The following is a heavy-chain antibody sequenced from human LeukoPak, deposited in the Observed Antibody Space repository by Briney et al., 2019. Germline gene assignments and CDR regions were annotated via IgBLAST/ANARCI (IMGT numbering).Heavy chain of an antibody. Sequence: PSETLSLTCAVYGGSFSGYYWSWIRQPPGKGLEWIGYIYYSGSTNYNPSLKSRVTISVDTSKNQFSLKLSSVTAADTAVYYCARLVIRGFYYYYYMDVWGKGTTVTVSS. CDR3: ARLVIRGFYYYYYMDV. V-gene: IGHV4-59*01. J-gene: IGHJ6*03. D-gene: IGHD3-10*01. CDR2: IYYSGST. CDR1: GGSFSGYY.